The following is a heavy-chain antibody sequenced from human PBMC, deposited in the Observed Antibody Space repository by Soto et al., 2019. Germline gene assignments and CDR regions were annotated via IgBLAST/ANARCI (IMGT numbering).Heavy chain of an antibody. CDR2: INPDGRTM. CDR1: ALSFSTCW. CDR3: DAAGNYLFHY. Sequence: GGTRRLSCAASALSFSTCWMHWVRQAPGEGLVWVSRINPDGRTMNCADSVKGGFTISSDNPKTTLYLQINILRVEDTAVDLCDAAGNYLFHYRALGSLVLVSP. D-gene: IGHD1-1*01. V-gene: IGHV3-74*01. J-gene: IGHJ4*02.